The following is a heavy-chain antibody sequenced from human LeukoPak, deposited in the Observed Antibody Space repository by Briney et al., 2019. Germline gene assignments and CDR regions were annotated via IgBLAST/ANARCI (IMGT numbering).Heavy chain of an antibody. V-gene: IGHV3-53*01. J-gene: IGHJ4*02. CDR2: IYSGGST. Sequence: GGSLRLSCAASGFTVSSNHMSWVRQAPGKGLEWVSVIYSGGSTYYADSVKGRFTISRDNSKNTLYLQMNSLRAEDTAVYYCARTLDGSYYVLDYWGQGTLVTVSS. D-gene: IGHD1-26*01. CDR3: ARTLDGSYYVLDY. CDR1: GFTVSSNH.